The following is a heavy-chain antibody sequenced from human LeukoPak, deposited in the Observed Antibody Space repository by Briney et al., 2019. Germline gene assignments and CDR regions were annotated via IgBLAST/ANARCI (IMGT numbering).Heavy chain of an antibody. D-gene: IGHD4-17*01. Sequence: PGRSLRLSCAASGFTFSSYGMHWVRQAPGKGLEWVAVIWYDGSNKYYADSVKGRFTISRDNSKNTLYLQMNSLRAEDTAVYYCARPLWKYGDYTIDYWGQGTLVTVSS. CDR1: GFTFSSYG. J-gene: IGHJ4*02. V-gene: IGHV3-33*01. CDR3: ARPLWKYGDYTIDY. CDR2: IWYDGSNK.